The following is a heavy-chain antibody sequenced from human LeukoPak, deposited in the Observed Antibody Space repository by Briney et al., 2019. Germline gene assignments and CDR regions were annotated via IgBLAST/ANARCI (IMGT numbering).Heavy chain of an antibody. D-gene: IGHD6-19*01. CDR2: ISYDESNK. CDR1: GFTFSNYG. Sequence: GGSLRLSCAASGFTFSNYGMHWVRQAPGKGLEWVAVISYDESNKYYADSVKGRFTISRDNTKNTLYLQMNSLGAEDAAVYYCAKRYSSGWYYFDYWGQGTLVTVSS. V-gene: IGHV3-30*18. J-gene: IGHJ4*02. CDR3: AKRYSSGWYYFDY.